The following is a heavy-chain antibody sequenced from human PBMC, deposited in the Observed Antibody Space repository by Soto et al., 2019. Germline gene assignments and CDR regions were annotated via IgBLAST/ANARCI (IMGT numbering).Heavy chain of an antibody. V-gene: IGHV3-7*01. Sequence: DSVKGRFTISRDNANNFLYLQMNSLRAEDAAVYYCSRPRFIVGTPSPVYFGYWGQGTLGTVS. J-gene: IGHJ4*02. D-gene: IGHD1-26*01. CDR3: SRPRFIVGTPSPVYFGY.